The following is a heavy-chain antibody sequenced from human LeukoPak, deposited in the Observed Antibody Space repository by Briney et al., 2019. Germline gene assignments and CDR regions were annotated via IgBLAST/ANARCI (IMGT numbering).Heavy chain of an antibody. D-gene: IGHD2-21*01. CDR3: ASSYCGGDCRPSLFDY. CDR1: GFTFNSYS. J-gene: IGHJ4*02. Sequence: GGSLRLSCAASGFTFNSYSMNWVRQAPGKGLEWVSYISSSSSTIYYTDSVKGRFTITRDNAENSLYLQMNSLRDEDTAVCYCASSYCGGDCRPSLFDYWGQGALVTVSS. V-gene: IGHV3-48*02. CDR2: ISSSSSTI.